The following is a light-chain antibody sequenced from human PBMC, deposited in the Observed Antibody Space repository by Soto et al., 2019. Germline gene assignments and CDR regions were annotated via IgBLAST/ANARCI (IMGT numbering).Light chain of an antibody. Sequence: DIQMTQSPSSLSAFVGDSVTVTCRASQPIGTSLHWYQQKAGKAPKVLISAATKLQSGVPSRLSGSGSGTDFTLTISNLQPEDSATYYCQQGYNTFWTFGRGTKVDIK. V-gene: IGKV1-39*01. CDR3: QQGYNTFWT. CDR1: QPIGTS. J-gene: IGKJ1*01. CDR2: AAT.